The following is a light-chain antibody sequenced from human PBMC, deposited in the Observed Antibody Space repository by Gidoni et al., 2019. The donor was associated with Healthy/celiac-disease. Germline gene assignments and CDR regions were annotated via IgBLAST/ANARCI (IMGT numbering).Light chain of an antibody. CDR3: QQLNSYPRYT. J-gene: IGKJ2*01. CDR2: AAS. CDR1: QGISSF. Sequence: DIQLTQSPSFLSASVGDKVTITCWASQGISSFLAWYQQKPGKAPKLLIYAASTLQSGVPSRFSGSGSGTEFTLTISSLQPEDFATNYCQQLNSYPRYTFGQGTKLEIK. V-gene: IGKV1-9*01.